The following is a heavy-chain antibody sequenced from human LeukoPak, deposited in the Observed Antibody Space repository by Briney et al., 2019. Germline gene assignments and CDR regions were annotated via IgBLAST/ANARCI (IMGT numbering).Heavy chain of an antibody. CDR1: VFTVSNNY. CDR2: IYSGGST. CDR3: AKGPRYYYYYMDV. Sequence: GGSLRLSCAASVFTVSNNYMSWVRQAPGKGLEWVSVIYSGGSTSYADSVRGRFTNSRDNSKNTLYLQMNSLRAEDTAVYYCAKGPRYYYYYMDVWGKGTTVTVSS. J-gene: IGHJ6*03. V-gene: IGHV3-66*02.